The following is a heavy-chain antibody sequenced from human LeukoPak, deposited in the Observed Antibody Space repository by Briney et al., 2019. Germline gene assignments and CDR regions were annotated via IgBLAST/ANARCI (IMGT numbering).Heavy chain of an antibody. CDR2: ISWNSGSI. V-gene: IGHV3-9*01. Sequence: GRSLRLSCAASGFTLSNYAMHWVRQAPGKGLEWVSGISWNSGSIGYADSVKGRFTISRDNAKNSLYLQMNSLRAEDTALYYCAKDPWGSWGSRGWYFDLWGRGTLVTVSS. CDR3: AKDPWGSWGSRGWYFDL. D-gene: IGHD3-16*01. J-gene: IGHJ2*01. CDR1: GFTLSNYA.